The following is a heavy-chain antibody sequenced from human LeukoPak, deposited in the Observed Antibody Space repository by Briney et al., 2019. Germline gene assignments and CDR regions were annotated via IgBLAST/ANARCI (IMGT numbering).Heavy chain of an antibody. V-gene: IGHV4-59*01. Sequence: SETLSLTCSVSGGSISTYYWSWIRQPPGKGLEWIGYIYYSGSTNYNPSLKTRVTMSVDTSKNQISLKLSSVTAADTAMYYCAGYRGSFPAYFNYWGQGTLVTVSS. CDR3: AGYRGSFPAYFNY. CDR1: GGSISTYY. J-gene: IGHJ4*02. D-gene: IGHD1-26*01. CDR2: IYYSGST.